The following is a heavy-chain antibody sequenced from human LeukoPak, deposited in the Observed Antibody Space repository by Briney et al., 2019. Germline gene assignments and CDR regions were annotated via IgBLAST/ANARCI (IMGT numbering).Heavy chain of an antibody. Sequence: GGSLRLSCAVSGFTVNTNYMSWVRQAPGKGLEWVSSIYSGGSTFYADSVKGRFTISRDNSKNTLYLQMNSLRAEDTAVYYCAKDRPYCSSTSCYVSALDYWGQGTLVTVSS. V-gene: IGHV3-53*05. CDR3: AKDRPYCSSTSCYVSALDY. J-gene: IGHJ4*02. D-gene: IGHD2-2*01. CDR1: GFTVNTNY. CDR2: IYSGGST.